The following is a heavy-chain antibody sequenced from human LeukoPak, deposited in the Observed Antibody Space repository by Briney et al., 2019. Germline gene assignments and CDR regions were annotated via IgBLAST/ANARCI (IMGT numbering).Heavy chain of an antibody. Sequence: PSETLSLTCTVSGGSISSGGYYWGWIRQPPGKGLEWIGSIYHSGSTYYNPSLKSRVTISVDTSKNQFSLKLSSVTAADTAVYYCATEGYCSGGSCYSVVDWYFDLWGRGTLVTVSS. D-gene: IGHD2-15*01. J-gene: IGHJ2*01. CDR3: ATEGYCSGGSCYSVVDWYFDL. CDR1: GGSISSGGYY. CDR2: IYHSGST. V-gene: IGHV4-39*07.